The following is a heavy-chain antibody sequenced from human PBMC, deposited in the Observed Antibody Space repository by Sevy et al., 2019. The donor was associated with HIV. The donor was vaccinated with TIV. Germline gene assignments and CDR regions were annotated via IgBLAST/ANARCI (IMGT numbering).Heavy chain of an antibody. CDR1: GGSMSSSSYH. CDR2: IYYSGST. J-gene: IGHJ4*02. V-gene: IGHV4-39*01. Sequence: SETLSLTCTVSGGSMSSSSYHWGWIRQPPGKGLEWIGSIYYSGSTFYNSSLKSRVTISVDTSKNQFSLKLSFVTAADTAVYYCARYLYGDYVQYFDYWGQGTLVTVSS. D-gene: IGHD4-17*01. CDR3: ARYLYGDYVQYFDY.